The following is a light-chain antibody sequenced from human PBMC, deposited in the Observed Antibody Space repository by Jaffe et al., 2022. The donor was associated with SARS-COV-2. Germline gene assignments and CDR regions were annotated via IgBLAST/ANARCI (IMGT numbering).Light chain of an antibody. Sequence: QSALTQPRSVSGSPGQSVTISCTGTSSHFGSYDYVSWYQQHPGKAPKLMIYDVTERPSGIPARFSASKSGNTASLTISGLQADDEADYYCCSYAGRHVFGTGTKVTVL. J-gene: IGLJ1*01. CDR2: DVT. V-gene: IGLV2-11*01. CDR1: SSHFGSYDY. CDR3: CSYAGRHV.